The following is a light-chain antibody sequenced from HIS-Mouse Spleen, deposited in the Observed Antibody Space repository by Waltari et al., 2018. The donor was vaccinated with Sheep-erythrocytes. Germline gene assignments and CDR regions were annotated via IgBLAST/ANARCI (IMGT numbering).Light chain of an antibody. CDR3: YSTDSSGNHRV. V-gene: IGLV3-10*01. J-gene: IGLJ2*01. CDR1: ALPKKY. Sequence: SYELTQPPSVSVSPGQTARITCSGDALPKKYAYWYQQKSGQAPVLVIYEDSKRPSGIPGRFSGSSSGRMATLTVSGAQVEDEGDYYCYSTDSSGNHRVFGGGTKLTVL. CDR2: EDS.